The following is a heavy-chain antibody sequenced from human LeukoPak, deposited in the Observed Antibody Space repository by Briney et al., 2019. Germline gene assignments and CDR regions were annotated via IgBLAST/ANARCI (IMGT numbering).Heavy chain of an antibody. J-gene: IGHJ5*02. D-gene: IGHD5-12*01. CDR3: ARAQAGNYDWPLDL. CDR1: GGTFSKYA. CDR2: IIPFLDTS. V-gene: IGHV1-69*05. Sequence: SVKVSCKASGGTFSKYALSWVRQAPGQGLEWMGAIIPFLDTSNYPPKFQDRVTIATDESTSTAYMDLSSLRSDDTAVYYCARAQAGNYDWPLDLWGQGTLVTGSS.